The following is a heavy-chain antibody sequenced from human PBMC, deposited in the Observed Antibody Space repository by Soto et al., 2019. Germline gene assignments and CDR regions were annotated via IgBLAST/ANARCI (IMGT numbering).Heavy chain of an antibody. D-gene: IGHD2-21*02. Sequence: SLRLSCAASGFNVNSDYMNWVRQTPGKGLEWVASIYSGETTYYADSVRGRFTISSDKSKNTLYFQLSSLRIEDTAVYYCTRDGRGLGRLSLFEYWGQGVLVTVSS. CDR1: GFNVNSDY. CDR3: TRDGRGLGRLSLFEY. CDR2: IYSGETT. J-gene: IGHJ4*02. V-gene: IGHV3-53*01.